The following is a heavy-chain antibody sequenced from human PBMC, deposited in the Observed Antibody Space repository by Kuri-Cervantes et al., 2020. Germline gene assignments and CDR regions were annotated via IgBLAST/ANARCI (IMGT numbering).Heavy chain of an antibody. J-gene: IGHJ3*01. V-gene: IGHV3-74*01. Sequence: GESLKISCAASGFTFSSYWMHWVRQAPGKGLVWVSRINSDGSSTSYADSVKGRFTISRDNAKNSLYLQMNSLRAEDTAVYYCARHFTYGSGNYYNVLFDAFDLWGQGTMVTVSS. D-gene: IGHD3-10*01. CDR3: ARHFTYGSGNYYNVLFDAFDL. CDR1: GFTFSSYW. CDR2: INSDGSST.